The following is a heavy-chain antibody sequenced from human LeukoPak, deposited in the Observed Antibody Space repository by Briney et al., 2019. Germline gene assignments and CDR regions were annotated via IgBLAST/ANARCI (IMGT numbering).Heavy chain of an antibody. CDR3: ARDNCSGGSCQTDY. CDR2: IYYSGST. CDR1: GGSISSYY. V-gene: IGHV4-59*01. J-gene: IGHJ4*02. D-gene: IGHD2-15*01. Sequence: SETLSLTCTVSGGSISSYYWSWIRQPPGKGLEWTGYIYYSGSTNYNPSLKSRVTISVDTSKNQFSLKLSSVTAADTAVYYCARDNCSGGSCQTDYWGQGTLVTVSS.